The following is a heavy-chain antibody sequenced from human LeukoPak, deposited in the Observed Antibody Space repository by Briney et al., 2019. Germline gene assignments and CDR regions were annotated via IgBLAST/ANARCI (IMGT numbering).Heavy chain of an antibody. CDR3: ARDLKRVPAAMTSYYYYMDV. V-gene: IGHV1-69*05. CDR1: GGTFSSYA. Sequence: ASVKVSCKASGGTFSSYAISWLRQAPGQGLEWMGRIIPIFGTANYAQKFQGRVTITTDESTSTAYMELSSLRSEDTAVYYCARDLKRVPAAMTSYYYYMDVWGKGTTVPVSS. D-gene: IGHD2-2*01. J-gene: IGHJ6*03. CDR2: IIPIFGTA.